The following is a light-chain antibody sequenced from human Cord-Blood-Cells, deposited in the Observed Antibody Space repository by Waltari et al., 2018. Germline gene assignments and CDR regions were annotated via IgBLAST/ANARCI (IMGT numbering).Light chain of an antibody. J-gene: IGLJ2*01. V-gene: IGLV6-57*01. CDR1: SGSIASNY. CDR3: QSYDSSNHGV. CDR2: EDN. Sequence: NFMLTQPHSVSESPGKTVTISCTRSSGSIASNYVQWYQQRPGSSPTTVIYEDNPRPSGVPDLFSGSIDSASNSASLTISGLKTEDEADYYCQSYDSSNHGVFGGGTKLTVL.